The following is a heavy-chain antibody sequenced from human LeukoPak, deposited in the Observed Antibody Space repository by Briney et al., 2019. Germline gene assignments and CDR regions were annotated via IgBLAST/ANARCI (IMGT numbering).Heavy chain of an antibody. J-gene: IGHJ4*02. Sequence: ASVKVFCKASGYTFTGYYMHWVRQAPGQGLEWMGIINPSGGSTSYAQKFQGRVTMTRDTSTSTVYMELSSLRSEDTAVYYCARELNFWGGYLAYWGQGTLVTVSS. CDR3: ARELNFWGGYLAY. CDR1: GYTFTGYY. V-gene: IGHV1-46*01. CDR2: INPSGGST. D-gene: IGHD3-3*01.